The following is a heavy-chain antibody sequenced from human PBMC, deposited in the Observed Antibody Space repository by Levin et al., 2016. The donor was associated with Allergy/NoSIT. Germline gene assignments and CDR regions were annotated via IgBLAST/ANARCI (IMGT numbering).Heavy chain of an antibody. CDR2: ITYDGSTK. Sequence: GGSLRLSCEASGFTLTDYWMTWVRQAPGKGLEWLAVITYDGSTKYYADSMKGRFTISRDNSKNTLYLQMDSLRVDDTAVYYCAKRSEKVVFPAAIPYFDQWGQGTLVSVSS. CDR3: AKRSEKVVFPAAIPYFDQ. D-gene: IGHD2-2*01. V-gene: IGHV3-30*18. J-gene: IGHJ4*02. CDR1: GFTLTDYW.